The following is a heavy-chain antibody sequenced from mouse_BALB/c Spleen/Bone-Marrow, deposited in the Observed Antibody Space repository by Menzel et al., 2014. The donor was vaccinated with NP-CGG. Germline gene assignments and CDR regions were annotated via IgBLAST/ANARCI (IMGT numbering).Heavy chain of an antibody. CDR3: ARGNPLYAMDY. CDR2: INPSTGYT. CDR1: GYTFTSYW. V-gene: IGHV1-7*01. J-gene: IGHJ4*01. D-gene: IGHD2-1*01. Sequence: QVQLKESGAELAKPGASVKMSCKASGYTFTSYWMHWVKRRPGQGLEWIGYINPSTGYTDYNQKFNDKATLTADKSSSTAYMQLSSLTSKDSAVYYCARGNPLYAMDYWGQGTSVTVSS.